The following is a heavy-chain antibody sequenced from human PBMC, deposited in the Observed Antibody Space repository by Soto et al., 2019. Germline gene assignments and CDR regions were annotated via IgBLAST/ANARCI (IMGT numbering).Heavy chain of an antibody. D-gene: IGHD3-22*01. CDR1: GGTFSSYA. J-gene: IGHJ4*02. V-gene: IGHV1-69*06. Sequence: QVQLVQSGAEVKKPGSSVNVSCKASGGTFSSYAISWVRQAPGHGLEWMGGIIPIFGTANYVQKLQGRVTITADKSTSTAYMELSSLRSEETGVYSCARASHSAYYDVDYWGQGPMVTVSS. CDR3: ARASHSAYYDVDY. CDR2: IIPIFGTA.